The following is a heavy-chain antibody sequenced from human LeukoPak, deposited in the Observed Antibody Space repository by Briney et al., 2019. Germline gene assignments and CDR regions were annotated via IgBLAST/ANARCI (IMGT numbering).Heavy chain of an antibody. Sequence: SEALSLTCTVSGVSISGYYWSWIRQPPGKGLEWIGYIYYSGNTSYNPSLRSRVTISVDASKNQFSLMLSSVTAADTAVYYCARGYDSSAYYPFNYWGQGTLVTVSS. CDR2: IYYSGNT. J-gene: IGHJ4*02. V-gene: IGHV4-59*01. CDR3: ARGYDSSAYYPFNY. CDR1: GVSISGYY. D-gene: IGHD3-22*01.